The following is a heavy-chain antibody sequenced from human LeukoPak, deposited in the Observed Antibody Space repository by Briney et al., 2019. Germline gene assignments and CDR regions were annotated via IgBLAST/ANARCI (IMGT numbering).Heavy chain of an antibody. D-gene: IGHD2-15*01. Sequence: GRSLRLSCAASGFTFSNAWMSWVRQAPGKGLEWVGRIKSKTDGGTTDYAAPVKGRFTISRDDSKNTLYLQMNSLKTEDTAVYYCTTLRLDIVVVVAAYYFDYWGQGTLVTVSS. V-gene: IGHV3-15*01. CDR2: IKSKTDGGTT. CDR1: GFTFSNAW. CDR3: TTLRLDIVVVVAAYYFDY. J-gene: IGHJ4*02.